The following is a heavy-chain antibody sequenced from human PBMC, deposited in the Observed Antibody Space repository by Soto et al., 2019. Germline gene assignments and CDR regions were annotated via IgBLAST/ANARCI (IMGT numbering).Heavy chain of an antibody. Sequence: QVQLVQSGAEVKKPGSSVKVSCKASGGTFSTYAFSWVRQAPGQGLEWMGGIIPIFGTTNYAQKFQDRVTITADESTSTAYMKLSSLRSEDTAVYYCARGRDGSNYYFDYWGQGTLVTVSS. CDR3: ARGRDGSNYYFDY. CDR2: IIPIFGTT. D-gene: IGHD3-10*01. V-gene: IGHV1-69*01. J-gene: IGHJ4*02. CDR1: GGTFSTYA.